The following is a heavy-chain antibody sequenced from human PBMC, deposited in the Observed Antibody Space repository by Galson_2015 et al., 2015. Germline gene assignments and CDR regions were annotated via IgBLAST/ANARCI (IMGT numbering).Heavy chain of an antibody. V-gene: IGHV1-3*01. CDR3: ARVTMVRGVMNY. J-gene: IGHJ4*02. CDR1: GYTFTSYA. CDR2: INAGNGNT. D-gene: IGHD3-10*01. Sequence: SVKVSCKASGYTFTSYAMHWVRQAPGQRLEWMGWINAGNGNTKYSQKFQGRVTITRDTSASTAYMELSSLRSEDTAVYYCARVTMVRGVMNYWGQGTLVTVSS.